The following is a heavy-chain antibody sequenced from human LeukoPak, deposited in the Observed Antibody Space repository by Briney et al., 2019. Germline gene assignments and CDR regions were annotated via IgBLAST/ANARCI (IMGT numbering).Heavy chain of an antibody. CDR3: ARDVGGGWTNNYFDP. CDR1: GYTFIDSY. CDR2: INPDTGGR. D-gene: IGHD6-19*01. Sequence: ASVNVSCKSSGYTFIDSYIHWLRQAPGQGPESMGWINPDTGGRNYAEKFRDRVTMTSDTSSSTAYMELSSLRSDDTAIYYCARDVGGGWTNNYFDPWGQGTLVTVSS. V-gene: IGHV1-2*02. J-gene: IGHJ5*02.